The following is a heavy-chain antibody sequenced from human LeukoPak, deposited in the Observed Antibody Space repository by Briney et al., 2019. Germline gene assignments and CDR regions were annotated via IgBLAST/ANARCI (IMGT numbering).Heavy chain of an antibody. CDR2: VCGGGADT. CDR3: AKRITVAAGYYLDS. V-gene: IGHV3-23*01. J-gene: IGHJ4*02. Sequence: GGSLRLSCVGSGFSFSSFAISWVRQAPGKGLEWGSTVCGGGADTYYADSVKGRFTFSRDDSKSMHFLQMNSLRPEDTALYFGAKRITVAAGYYLDSWGQGTLVTVSS. D-gene: IGHD4-23*01. CDR1: GFSFSSFA.